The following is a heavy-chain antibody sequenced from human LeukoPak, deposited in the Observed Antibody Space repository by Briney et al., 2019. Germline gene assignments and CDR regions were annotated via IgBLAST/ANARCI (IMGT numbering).Heavy chain of an antibody. Sequence: PGGSLRLSCAASGFTFSSYAMSWVRQAPGKGLVWVSGINSDGSSTSYADSVKGRFTISRDNAKNTLYLQMNSLRAEDTAVYYCARGGTNYYDSSGYYYVDYWGQGTLVTVSS. CDR1: GFTFSSYA. CDR3: ARGGTNYYDSSGYYYVDY. V-gene: IGHV3-74*01. CDR2: INSDGSST. D-gene: IGHD3-22*01. J-gene: IGHJ4*02.